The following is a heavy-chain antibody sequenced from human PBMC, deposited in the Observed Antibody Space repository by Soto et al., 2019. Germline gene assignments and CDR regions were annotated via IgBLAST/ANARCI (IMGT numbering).Heavy chain of an antibody. D-gene: IGHD4-17*01. V-gene: IGHV3-21*01. CDR2: ISSSSSYI. CDR1: GFTFSSYS. J-gene: IGHJ3*02. Sequence: GSLRLSCAASGFTFSSYSMNWVRQAPGKGLEWVSSISSSSSYIYYADSVKGRFTISRDNAKNSLYLQMNSLRAEDTAVYYCARAPVGGLRNAFDIWGQGTMVTVSS. CDR3: ARAPVGGLRNAFDI.